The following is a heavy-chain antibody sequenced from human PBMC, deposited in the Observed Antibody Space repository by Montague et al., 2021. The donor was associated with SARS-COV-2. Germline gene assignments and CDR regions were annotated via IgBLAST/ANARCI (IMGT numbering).Heavy chain of an antibody. CDR2: IHHSGTL. V-gene: IGHV4/OR15-8*01. CDR1: NASITTSNW. D-gene: IGHD3-10*01. J-gene: IGHJ6*02. CDR3: ARGCLSYFGAGSHCYGMDV. Sequence: SETLSLTCTVSNASITTSNWWTWVRQAPGKGLEWVGEIHHSGTLNYNPSLKSRVTMSVDTSKNQMSLKLTSVTAADTAVYYCARGCLSYFGAGSHCYGMDVWGQGTTVTIS.